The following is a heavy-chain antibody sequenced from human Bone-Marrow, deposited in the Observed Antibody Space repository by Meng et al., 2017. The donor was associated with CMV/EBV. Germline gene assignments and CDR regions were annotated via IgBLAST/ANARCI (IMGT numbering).Heavy chain of an antibody. V-gene: IGHV1-8*02. CDR2: MNPNSGNT. D-gene: IGHD3-3*01. CDR3: ARGSEGTPGTIFGVVISIYYYYGMDV. J-gene: IGHJ6*02. CDR1: GYTFTGYY. Sequence: ASVKVSCKASGYTFTGYYMHWVRQATGQGLEWMGWMNPNSGNTGYAQKFQGRVTMTRNTSISTAYMELSSLRSEDTAVYYCARGSEGTPGTIFGVVISIYYYYGMDVWGQGTTVTVSS.